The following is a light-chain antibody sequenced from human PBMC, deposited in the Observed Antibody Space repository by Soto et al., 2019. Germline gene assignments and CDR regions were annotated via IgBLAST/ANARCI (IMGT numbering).Light chain of an antibody. CDR3: QQYGSS. CDR2: GAS. J-gene: IGKJ1*01. CDR1: QSVSSSY. V-gene: IGKV3-20*01. Sequence: EIVLKQSPGTLSLSPGERATLSCRASQSVSSSYLAWYQQKPGQAPRLLIYGASSRATGIPDRFSGSGSGTDFTLTISRLEPEDFAVYYCQQYGSSFGQGTKVDI.